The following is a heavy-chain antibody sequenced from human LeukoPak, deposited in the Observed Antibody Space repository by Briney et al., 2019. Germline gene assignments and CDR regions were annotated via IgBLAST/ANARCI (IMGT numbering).Heavy chain of an antibody. CDR2: IYSRGST. CDR3: AREYYYETSGYHNWVHAFEI. CDR1: GGSISGGHDY. D-gene: IGHD3-22*01. V-gene: IGHV4-61*02. J-gene: IGHJ3*02. Sequence: PSETLSLTCTVSGGSISGGHDYWSWVRQPAGKGLEWIARIYSRGSTDYNPSLKSRVSISGDTSKNQISLKLTSVTAADTAVYYCAREYYYETSGYHNWVHAFEIRGQGTMVTVSS.